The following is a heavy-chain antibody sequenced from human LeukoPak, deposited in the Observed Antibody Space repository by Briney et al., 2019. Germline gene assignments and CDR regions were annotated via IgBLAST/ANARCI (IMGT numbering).Heavy chain of an antibody. CDR2: IYSGGST. Sequence: PGGSLRLSCAASGFTVSSNYMSWVRQAPGKGLEWVSVIYSGGSTYYADSVKGRFTISRDNSKSTLYLQMNSLRAEDTAVYYCAREGYSGSYPFDYWGQGTLVTVSS. CDR3: AREGYSGSYPFDY. J-gene: IGHJ4*02. CDR1: GFTVSSNY. D-gene: IGHD1-26*01. V-gene: IGHV3-53*01.